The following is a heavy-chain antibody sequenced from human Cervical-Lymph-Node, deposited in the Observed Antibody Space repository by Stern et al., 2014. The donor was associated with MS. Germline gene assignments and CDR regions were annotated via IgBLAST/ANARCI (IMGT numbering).Heavy chain of an antibody. J-gene: IGHJ6*02. CDR2: IYPDSGAT. D-gene: IGHD3-10*01. CDR1: GYIFSLYY. Sequence: QLVQSGAEVKKPGASVRVSCKASGYIFSLYYMHWVRQAPGQGLEWMGWIYPDSGATNYAPKFQGRVNMSRDTSTSTAYMELSRLRSDDTALYYCATTYYYGMDVWGQGTTVTVSS. CDR3: ATTYYYGMDV. V-gene: IGHV1-2*02.